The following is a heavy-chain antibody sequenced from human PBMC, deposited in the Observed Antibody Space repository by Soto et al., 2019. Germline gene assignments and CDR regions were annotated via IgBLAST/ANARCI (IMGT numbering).Heavy chain of an antibody. CDR2: INRHGDST. CDR1: GFGFDEYG. D-gene: IGHD4-17*01. Sequence: EVYLVEAGGGVVRPGGSLRLSCAASGFGFDEYGMSWVRQGPGKGLEWVSTINRHGDSTAYADSVKGRFTISRDNAKNSLYLQMNGLRAEDTAFYYCARDHRWGYQYGEYGDSWGKGTLVTVSS. CDR3: ARDHRWGYQYGEYGDS. V-gene: IGHV3-20*04. J-gene: IGHJ4*02.